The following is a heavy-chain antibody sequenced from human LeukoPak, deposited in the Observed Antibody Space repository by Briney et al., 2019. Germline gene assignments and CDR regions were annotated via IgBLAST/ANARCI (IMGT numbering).Heavy chain of an antibody. CDR2: ISSSSGST. J-gene: IGHJ4*02. Sequence: GGSLRLSCAASGFTFSSYAMSWARQAPGKGLEWVSSISSSSGSTYYADSVKGRFTISRGNFKNTLYLQMNSVSAEDPAVLYCTYYWGSEASCAGDCLGFWGQG. CDR3: TYYWGSEASCAGDCLGF. CDR1: GFTFSSYA. V-gene: IGHV3-23*01. D-gene: IGHD2-21*02.